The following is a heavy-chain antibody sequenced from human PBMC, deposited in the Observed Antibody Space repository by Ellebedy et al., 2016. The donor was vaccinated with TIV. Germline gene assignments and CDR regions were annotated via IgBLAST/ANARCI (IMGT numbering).Heavy chain of an antibody. J-gene: IGHJ4*02. CDR2: ISAYNGNT. Sequence: ASVKVSXKASGYTFTSYGISWVRQAPGQGLEWMGWISAYNGNTNYAQKLQGRVTMTTDTSTSTAYMELRSLRSDDTAVYYCARDGKRYCSSTSCPSDYWGQGTLVTVSS. V-gene: IGHV1-18*04. CDR3: ARDGKRYCSSTSCPSDY. D-gene: IGHD2-2*01. CDR1: GYTFTSYG.